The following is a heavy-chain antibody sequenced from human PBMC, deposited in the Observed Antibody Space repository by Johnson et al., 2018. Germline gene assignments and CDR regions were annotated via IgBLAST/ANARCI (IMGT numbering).Heavy chain of an antibody. D-gene: IGHD3-10*01. Sequence: EVQLVETGGGLVQPGGSLRLSCAASGFTFSSYNLNWVRQAPGKGLEWVSYISSSSSTIYYADSVKGRFTISRENAKNSLYLQMNSLRAEDTAVYYCARGALWCGEEDAFDIWGQGTIVTVSS. J-gene: IGHJ3*02. CDR1: GFTFSSYN. V-gene: IGHV3-48*01. CDR3: ARGALWCGEEDAFDI. CDR2: ISSSSSTI.